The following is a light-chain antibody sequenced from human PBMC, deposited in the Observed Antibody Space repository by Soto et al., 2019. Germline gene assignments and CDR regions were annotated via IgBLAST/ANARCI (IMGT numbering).Light chain of an antibody. CDR2: AAS. V-gene: IGKV3-20*01. CDR3: QQYGNSPHT. J-gene: IGKJ1*01. CDR1: QSFSSSY. Sequence: EIVLTQSPATLSLSPGERATLSCRASQSFSSSYLAWYQQKPGQAPRLLIYAASNRATGIPDRFSDSGSGTDFTLSISRLEPEDFAVYYCQQYGNSPHTFGQGTKVDIK.